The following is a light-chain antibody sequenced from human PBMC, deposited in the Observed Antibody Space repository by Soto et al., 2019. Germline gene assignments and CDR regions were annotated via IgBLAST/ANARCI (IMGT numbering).Light chain of an antibody. CDR1: QCFRSY. Sequence: IQLTQSPSSLSASVGDRVTISCRASQCFRSYLAWFQQKPGKAPKLLIFGASTVQNGVPARFSGGGFGTEFTLTITSLQPEDFATYSCNRVSADPRTCGQGTKGDI. CDR2: GAS. V-gene: IGKV1-9*01. CDR3: NRVSADPRT. J-gene: IGKJ1*01.